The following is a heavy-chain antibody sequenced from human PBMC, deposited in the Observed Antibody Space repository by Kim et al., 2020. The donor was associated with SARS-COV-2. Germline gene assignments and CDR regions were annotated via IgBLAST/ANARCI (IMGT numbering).Heavy chain of an antibody. CDR2: IYTGGST. D-gene: IGHD3-10*01. CDR3: ARGMQGCSYRPPYYLDY. Sequence: GGSLRLSCAASGFTVSSNYMSWVRQAPGKGLEWVSVIYTGGSTFYADSVKGRFTISRDNAKNTLYLQMNNLRAEETAVYYCARGMQGCSYRPPYYLDYWGQGTLVTGAS. CDR1: GFTVSSNY. J-gene: IGHJ4*02. V-gene: IGHV3-53*01.